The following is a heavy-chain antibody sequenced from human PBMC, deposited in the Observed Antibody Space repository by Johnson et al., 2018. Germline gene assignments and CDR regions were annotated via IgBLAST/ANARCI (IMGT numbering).Heavy chain of an antibody. CDR2: ISYDGSNK. V-gene: IGHV3-30-3*01. CDR1: GFTFSSYA. J-gene: IGHJ3*02. D-gene: IGHD6-13*01. Sequence: VQLLETGGGVVQPGRSLRLSCAASGFTFSSYAMHWVRQAPGKGLEWVAVISYDGSNKYYADSVKGRFTISRDNSKNTLYLQMNSLRAEDTAVYYCARDSCAYRSSCQKVAFDIWGQGTMVTVSS. CDR3: ARDSCAYRSSCQKVAFDI.